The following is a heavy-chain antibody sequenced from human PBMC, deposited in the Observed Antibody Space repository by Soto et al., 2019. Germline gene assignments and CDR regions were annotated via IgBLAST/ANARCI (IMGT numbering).Heavy chain of an antibody. V-gene: IGHV3-30*18. D-gene: IGHD6-19*01. CDR3: AKALYSSGWYRSRNYYYGMDV. CDR2: ISYGGSNK. J-gene: IGHJ6*02. CDR1: GFTFSSYG. Sequence: QVQLVESGGGVVQPGRSLRLSCAASGFTFSSYGMHWVRQAPGKGLEWVAVISYGGSNKYYADSVKGRFTISRDNSKNTLYLQMTSLRAEDTAVYYCAKALYSSGWYRSRNYYYGMDVWGQGTTVTVSS.